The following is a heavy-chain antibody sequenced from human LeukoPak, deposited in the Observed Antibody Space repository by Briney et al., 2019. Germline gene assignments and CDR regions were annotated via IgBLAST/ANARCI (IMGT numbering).Heavy chain of an antibody. V-gene: IGHV4-59*08. CDR1: GGSISSYY. CDR3: ARHKYYGSGSYYKENWFDP. CDR2: IYYSGST. J-gene: IGHJ5*02. Sequence: KPSETLSLTCTVSGGSISSYYWSWIRQPPGKGLEWIGYIYYSGSTNYNPSLKSRVTISVDTSKNQFSLKLSSVTAADTAAYYCARHKYYGSGSYYKENWFDPWGQGTLVTVSS. D-gene: IGHD3-10*01.